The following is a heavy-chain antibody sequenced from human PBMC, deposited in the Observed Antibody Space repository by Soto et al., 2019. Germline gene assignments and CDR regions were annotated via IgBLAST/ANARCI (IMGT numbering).Heavy chain of an antibody. V-gene: IGHV1-18*01. Sequence: QVQLVQSEGEVKQPGASVKLSCKASGYSFTSFGISWVRQAPGQGLEWMGWISPNSGATRYAQNLQGRVTMTTETATPTAYLELRSLTSDDTALDYCVREMWTNYGPQNVFDFWGLGALVTVSS. D-gene: IGHD4-17*01. CDR2: ISPNSGAT. CDR3: VREMWTNYGPQNVFDF. J-gene: IGHJ4*02. CDR1: GYSFTSFG.